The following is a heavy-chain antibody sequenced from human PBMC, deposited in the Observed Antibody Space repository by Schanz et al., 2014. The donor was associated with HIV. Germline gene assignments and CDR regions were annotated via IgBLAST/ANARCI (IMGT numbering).Heavy chain of an antibody. D-gene: IGHD6-19*01. CDR2: SKNKANGYIT. CDR3: AKVAIHSSGWLPFDY. V-gene: IGHV3-72*01. J-gene: IGHJ4*02. CDR1: GFTFSRYW. Sequence: EVQLVESGGGLVKPGGSLRLSCAASGFTFSRYWMTWVRQAPGKGLEWVGRSKNKANGYITEYTASVKGRFTISRDDSRNSLYLQMNSLKTEDTAVYYCAKVAIHSSGWLPFDYWGQGTLVTVSS.